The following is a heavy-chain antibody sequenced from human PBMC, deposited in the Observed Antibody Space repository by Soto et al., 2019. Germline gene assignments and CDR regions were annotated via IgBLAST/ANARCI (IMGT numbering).Heavy chain of an antibody. D-gene: IGHD3-3*01. Sequence: QLHLVQSGAVVKKPGASVTVSCSASGYPVTAYYMHWVRQAPRRGLEWMGGINPAAGAAKYTQTFQGRLTVTRGTSTGTVFMELSGLTSEDTAVFSCARGGGVGVAGSAAFDMWGQGTLVTVSS. CDR2: INPAAGAA. J-gene: IGHJ3*02. CDR1: GYPVTAYY. CDR3: ARGGGVGVAGSAAFDM. V-gene: IGHV1-46*01.